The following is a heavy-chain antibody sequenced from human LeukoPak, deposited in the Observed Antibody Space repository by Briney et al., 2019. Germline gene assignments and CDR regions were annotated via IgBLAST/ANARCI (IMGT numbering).Heavy chain of an antibody. CDR1: GLTFSSYS. CDR3: AKDRVPTKLIPLVRDFAY. Sequence: GGSLRLSCAASGLTFSSYSMNWVRQAPGKGLEWVSSISSSSSYIYYADSVKGRFTISRDNAKNSLYLQMNSLRAEDTAVYYCAKDRVPTKLIPLVRDFAYWGQGTLVTVSS. J-gene: IGHJ4*02. V-gene: IGHV3-21*01. CDR2: ISSSSSYI. D-gene: IGHD3-10*01.